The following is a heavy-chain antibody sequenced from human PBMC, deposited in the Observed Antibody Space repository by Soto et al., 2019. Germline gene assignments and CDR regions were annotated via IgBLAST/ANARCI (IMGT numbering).Heavy chain of an antibody. D-gene: IGHD2-2*01. Sequence: SVKVSCKASGFTFTSSAMQWVRQARGQRLEWIGWIVVGSGNTNYAQKFQERVTITRDMSASTAYMELSSLRSEDTAVYYCAAGTAVGCSSSSCYRRRSYYYMDVWGKGTTVTVSS. CDR2: IVVGSGNT. CDR3: AAGTAVGCSSSSCYRRRSYYYMDV. CDR1: GFTFTSSA. J-gene: IGHJ6*03. V-gene: IGHV1-58*02.